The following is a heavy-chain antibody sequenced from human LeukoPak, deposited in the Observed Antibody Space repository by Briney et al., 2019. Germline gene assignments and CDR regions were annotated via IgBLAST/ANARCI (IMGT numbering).Heavy chain of an antibody. CDR3: ARDGDLYGSGSYFKAYYFDY. J-gene: IGHJ4*02. CDR1: GGSISNYY. Sequence: SETLSLTCTVSGGSISNYYWSWIQQPAGKGLEWIGRIYTSGNTDYNPSLKSRVTMSVDTSKNQFSLKLSSVTAADTAVYYCARDGDLYGSGSYFKAYYFDYWGQGTLVTASS. CDR2: IYTSGNT. V-gene: IGHV4-4*07. D-gene: IGHD3-10*01.